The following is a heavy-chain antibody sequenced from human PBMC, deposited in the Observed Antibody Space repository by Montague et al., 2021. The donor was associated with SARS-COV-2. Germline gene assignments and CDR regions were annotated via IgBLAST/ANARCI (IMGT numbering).Heavy chain of an antibody. J-gene: IGHJ4*02. CDR1: GGSVSSGSNY. V-gene: IGHV4-61*01. CDR3: ARGGTGAIVD. D-gene: IGHD2-21*01. CDR2: ENLYDSENN. Sequence: SETLSLTCTVSGGSVSSGSNYWTWIRQPPGKGLEWIGNENLYDSENNKYNPSLKSRVTISVDSSKNQFSLKLTSVTAADTAVYYGARGGTGAIVDWGQGTLVTVSS.